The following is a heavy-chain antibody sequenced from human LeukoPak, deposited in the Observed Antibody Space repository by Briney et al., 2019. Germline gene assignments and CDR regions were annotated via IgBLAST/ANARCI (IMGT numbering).Heavy chain of an antibody. CDR2: ISSDGTDT. CDR1: GFTSSGYW. J-gene: IGHJ4*02. D-gene: IGHD2-8*02. Sequence: GGSLRLXCAASGFTSSGYWMHWVRLAPGKGLVWVSGISSDGTDTNYADSVKGRFTISRDNAKNTLYLQMNSLRADDTAVYYCVGDILVMGYWGQGTPVTVSS. CDR3: VGDILVMGY. V-gene: IGHV3-74*01.